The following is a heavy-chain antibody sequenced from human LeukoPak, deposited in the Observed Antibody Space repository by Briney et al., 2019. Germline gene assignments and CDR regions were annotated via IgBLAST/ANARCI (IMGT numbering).Heavy chain of an antibody. D-gene: IGHD6-19*01. V-gene: IGHV1-18*01. Sequence: GASVKVSCKASGYTFTSYGISWVRQAPGQGLEWMGCISAYNGNTNYAQKLQGRVTMTTDTSTSTAYMELRSLRSDGTAVYYCARDRIAVAGISWYFDLWGRGTLVTVSS. J-gene: IGHJ2*01. CDR1: GYTFTSYG. CDR3: ARDRIAVAGISWYFDL. CDR2: ISAYNGNT.